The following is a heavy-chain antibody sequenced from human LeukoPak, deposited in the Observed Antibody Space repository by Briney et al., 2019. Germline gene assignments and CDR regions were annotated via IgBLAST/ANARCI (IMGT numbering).Heavy chain of an antibody. CDR2: INAGNGKT. D-gene: IGHD4-17*01. CDR3: ARARWTSTVTTYYLDY. J-gene: IGHJ4*02. V-gene: IGHV1-3*01. CDR1: GYIFSDYA. Sequence: ASVKVSCKASGYIFSDYAIQWVRQAPGQGLEWMGWINAGNGKTKYSQKFQGRVTIARETSASTAYMELGGLRSEDTAVYYCARARWTSTVTTYYLDYWGQGTLVTVSS.